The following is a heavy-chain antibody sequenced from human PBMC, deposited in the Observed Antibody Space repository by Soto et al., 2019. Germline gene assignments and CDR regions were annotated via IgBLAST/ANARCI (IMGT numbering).Heavy chain of an antibody. V-gene: IGHV3-66*01. D-gene: IGHD2-2*01. J-gene: IGHJ4*02. CDR2: IYSGGST. Sequence: EVQLVESGGGLVQPGGSLRLSCAASGFTVSSNYMSWVRQAPGKGLEWVSVIYSGGSTYYADSVKGRFTISRDNSKNTLYLQMNSLRAEDTAVYYCAREDPTSEPLVYWVQGTLVTVSS. CDR1: GFTVSSNY. CDR3: AREDPTSEPLVY.